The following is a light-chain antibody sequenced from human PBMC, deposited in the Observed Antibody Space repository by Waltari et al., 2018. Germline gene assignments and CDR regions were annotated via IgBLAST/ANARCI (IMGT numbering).Light chain of an antibody. CDR2: VAT. CDR3: QQYSHSPIT. V-gene: IGKV1-12*01. J-gene: IGKJ5*01. CDR1: QDIGSW. Sequence: DIQMTQSPSSVSASVGDRFTINCRASQDIGSWLAWYQHKPGKAPKLLIYVATNLQSGVPSRFSGSGSGTDFTLTISSLQAEDVAIYYCQQYSHSPITFGQGTRLEI.